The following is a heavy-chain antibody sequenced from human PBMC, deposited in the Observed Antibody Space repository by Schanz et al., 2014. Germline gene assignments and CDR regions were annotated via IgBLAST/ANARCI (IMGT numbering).Heavy chain of an antibody. Sequence: QVQLQESGPGLVKPSETLSLTCTVSGVSISAYYWSWIRQPPGKGLEWIGYIFYSGNTNYNPSLKSRVTISLDTSKNQFSLKVNSVTAADTAAYYCAREYSSFDYWGQGTLVTVSS. CDR2: IFYSGNT. CDR3: AREYSSFDY. CDR1: GVSISAYY. J-gene: IGHJ4*02. D-gene: IGHD6-19*01. V-gene: IGHV4-59*01.